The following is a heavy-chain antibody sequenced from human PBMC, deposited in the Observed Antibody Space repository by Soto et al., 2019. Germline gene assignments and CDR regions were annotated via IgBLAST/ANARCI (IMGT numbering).Heavy chain of an antibody. Sequence: SETLSLTCTVSGGSISSYYWSWIRQPPGKGLEWIGYIYYSGSTNYNPSLKSRVTISVDTSKNQFSLKLSSVPAADTAVYYCARQSLPTYYDILTGYQRPNFDYWGQGTLVTVSS. CDR2: IYYSGST. J-gene: IGHJ4*02. D-gene: IGHD3-9*01. CDR3: ARQSLPTYYDILTGYQRPNFDY. CDR1: GGSISSYY. V-gene: IGHV4-59*08.